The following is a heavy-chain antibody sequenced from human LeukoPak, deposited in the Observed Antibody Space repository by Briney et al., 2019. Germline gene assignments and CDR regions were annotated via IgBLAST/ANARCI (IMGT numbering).Heavy chain of an antibody. CDR1: GGTFTSYA. CDR2: INPNSGGT. V-gene: IGHV1-2*06. Sequence: GASVKVSCKASGGTFTSYAINWVRQAPGQGLEWMGRINPNSGGTNYAQKFQGRVTMTRDTSISTAYMELSRLRSDDTAVYYCARGSGTMIVVALMTFDIWGQGTMVTVSS. CDR3: ARGSGTMIVVALMTFDI. J-gene: IGHJ3*02. D-gene: IGHD3-22*01.